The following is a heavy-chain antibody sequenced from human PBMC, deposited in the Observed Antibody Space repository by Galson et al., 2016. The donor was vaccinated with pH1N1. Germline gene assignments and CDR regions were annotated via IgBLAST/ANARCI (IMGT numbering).Heavy chain of an antibody. Sequence: QVQLQESGPGLVKPSQTLSLTCTVSGGSIRSGDSYWSWIRQYPGTGLEWIGYIYYSGTPYYNPSLKSRVTISVDTSKNQFSLKLSSVTAADTAEYYCARGTIPDYYYGMDVWGQGTTVTVSS. CDR3: ARGTIPDYYYGMDV. D-gene: IGHD1-14*01. CDR2: IYYSGTP. CDR1: GGSIRSGDSY. V-gene: IGHV4-31*03. J-gene: IGHJ6*02.